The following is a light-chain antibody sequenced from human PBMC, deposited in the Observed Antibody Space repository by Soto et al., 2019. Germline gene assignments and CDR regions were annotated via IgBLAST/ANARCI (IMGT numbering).Light chain of an antibody. V-gene: IGKV3D-15*01. J-gene: IGKJ4*01. Sequence: EIVMTQSPAPLSVSPGESVTLSCRASQSVSSYVAWYQQKPGQAPRLLIYDVSKKATGDPAKFSGSGSGTEFSLTISSLQSEDCAVYYCQQYDNWPPRLTFGGGTKVEIK. CDR2: DVS. CDR3: QQYDNWPPRLT. CDR1: QSVSSY.